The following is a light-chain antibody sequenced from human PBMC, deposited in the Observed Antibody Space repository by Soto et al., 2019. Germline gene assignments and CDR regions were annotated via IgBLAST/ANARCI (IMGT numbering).Light chain of an antibody. CDR2: GAS. CDR3: QQYNNWPRT. Sequence: EIGMAQSATPLSVSPGERSTLASGASQSVSSSLAWYQHKPGKAPRLLIYGASTRDSGFPTRFSGSGSGTEFTLTISSLQPEDFAVYYCQQYNNWPRTFGQGTKVDI. CDR1: QSVSSS. V-gene: IGKV3-15*01. J-gene: IGKJ1*01.